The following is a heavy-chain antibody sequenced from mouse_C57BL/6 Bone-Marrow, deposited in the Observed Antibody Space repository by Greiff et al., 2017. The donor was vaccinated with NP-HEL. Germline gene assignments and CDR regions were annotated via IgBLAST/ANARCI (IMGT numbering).Heavy chain of an antibody. V-gene: IGHV1-59*01. CDR1: GYTFTSYW. CDR2: IDPSDSYT. Sequence: QVQLQQSGAELVRPGPSVKLSCKASGYTFTSYWMHWVKQRPGQGLEWIGVIDPSDSYTNYNQKFKGKATLTVDTSSSTAYMQLSSLTSEDSAVYYCARRDGWFAYWGQGTLVTVSA. CDR3: ARRDGWFAY. D-gene: IGHD3-3*01. J-gene: IGHJ3*01.